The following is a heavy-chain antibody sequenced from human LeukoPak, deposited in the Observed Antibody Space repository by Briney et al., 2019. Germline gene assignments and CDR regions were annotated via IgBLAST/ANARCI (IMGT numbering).Heavy chain of an antibody. Sequence: SETLSLTCTVSGGSISSGGYYWSWIRQHPGQGLEWIGYIYYSGSTYYNPSLKSRVTISVDTSKNQFSLKLSSVTAADTAVYYCARAEWLVRPWFDPWGQGTLVTVSS. J-gene: IGHJ5*02. CDR3: ARAEWLVRPWFDP. CDR1: GGSISSGGYY. CDR2: IYYSGST. D-gene: IGHD6-19*01. V-gene: IGHV4-31*03.